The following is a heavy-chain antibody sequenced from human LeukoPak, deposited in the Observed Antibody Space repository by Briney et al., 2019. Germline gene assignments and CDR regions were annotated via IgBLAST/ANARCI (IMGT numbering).Heavy chain of an antibody. CDR1: GGSISSYY. Sequence: SETLSLTCTVSGGSISSYYWSWIRQPPGKGLEWIGYIYYSGSTNYNPSLKSRVTISVDTSKNQFSLKLSSVTAADTAVYYCARVLGGCGGAFDIWGQGTMVTVSS. CDR3: ARVLGGCGGAFDI. J-gene: IGHJ3*02. CDR2: IYYSGST. V-gene: IGHV4-59*08. D-gene: IGHD3-16*01.